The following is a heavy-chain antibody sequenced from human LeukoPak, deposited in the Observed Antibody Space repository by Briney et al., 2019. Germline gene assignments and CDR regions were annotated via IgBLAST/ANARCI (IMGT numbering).Heavy chain of an antibody. CDR1: GYTFTSYD. D-gene: IGHD2-2*01. CDR3: ASRQYCSSTSCGGDYYYYYMDV. CDR2: MNPNSGNT. Sequence: GASVKVSCKASGYTFTSYDINWVRQATGQGLEWMGWMNPNSGNTGYAQKFQGRVTTTRNTSISTAYMELSSLRSEDTAVYYCASRQYCSSTSCGGDYYYYYMDVWGKGTTVTVSS. V-gene: IGHV1-8*01. J-gene: IGHJ6*03.